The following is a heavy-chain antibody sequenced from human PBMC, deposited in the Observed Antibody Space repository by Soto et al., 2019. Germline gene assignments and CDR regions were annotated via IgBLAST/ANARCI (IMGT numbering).Heavy chain of an antibody. D-gene: IGHD2-15*01. CDR1: GGSFSVYY. V-gene: IGHV4-34*01. CDR3: ARGRKIYCSVGSCYGVRECRLDP. CDR2: INHSGST. J-gene: IGHJ5*02. Sequence: QVQLQQWGAGLLKPSETLSLTCAVYGGSFSVYYCSWIRQPPGKGLELSGEINHSGSTNYNPALKRRVTISVAASKNQFSLRLSSVTAADTAVYYCARGRKIYCSVGSCYGVRECRLDPWGQGNLVTVSS.